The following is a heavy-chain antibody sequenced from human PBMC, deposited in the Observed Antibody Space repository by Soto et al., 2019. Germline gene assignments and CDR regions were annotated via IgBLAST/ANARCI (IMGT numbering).Heavy chain of an antibody. CDR3: ARHRLRNYDMLTFDY. D-gene: IGHD3-9*01. Sequence: SETLSLTCTFSGGSISSSSYYWGWIRQPPGKGLEWIGSIYYSGSTYYNPSLKSRVTISVDTSKNQFSLKLSSVTAADTAVYYCARHRLRNYDMLTFDYWGQGTLVTVSS. V-gene: IGHV4-39*01. CDR1: GGSISSSSYY. J-gene: IGHJ4*02. CDR2: IYYSGST.